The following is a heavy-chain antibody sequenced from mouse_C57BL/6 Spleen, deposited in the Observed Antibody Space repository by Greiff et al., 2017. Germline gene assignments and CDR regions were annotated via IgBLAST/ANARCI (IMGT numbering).Heavy chain of an antibody. V-gene: IGHV1-52*01. CDR2: IDPSDSET. D-gene: IGHD2-3*01. Sequence: VQLQQPGAELVRPGSSVKLSCTASGYTFTSYWMHWVKQRPIQGLEWIGNIDPSDSETHYNQKFKDKATLTVDKSSSTAYMQLSSLTSEDSAVYYCASGDGYYRFAYWGQGTLVTVSA. CDR3: ASGDGYYRFAY. J-gene: IGHJ3*01. CDR1: GYTFTSYW.